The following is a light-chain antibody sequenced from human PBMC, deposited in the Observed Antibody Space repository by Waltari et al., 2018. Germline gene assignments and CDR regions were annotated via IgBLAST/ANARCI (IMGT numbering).Light chain of an antibody. J-gene: IGLJ3*02. CDR3: CSYAGNYVWV. Sequence: QSALTQPAAVSGSPGQSVTISRTGASRGRGRYEFVPWYQQHPGNAPKLVISDVSKRPSGVSDRFSGSKSGDTASLTISGLQFEDEADYYCCSYAGNYVWVFGGGTRLTVL. V-gene: IGLV2-23*02. CDR2: DVS. CDR1: SRGRGRYEF.